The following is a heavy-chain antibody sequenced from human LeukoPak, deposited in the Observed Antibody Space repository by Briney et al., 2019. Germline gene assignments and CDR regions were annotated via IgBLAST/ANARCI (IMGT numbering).Heavy chain of an antibody. Sequence: GGSLRLSCAASGFTFSSYAMHWVRQAPGKGLEWVAVISYDGSNKYYADSVKGRFTISRDNSKNTLYLQMNSLRAEDTAVYYCARGQRIVVVPEMDVWGKGTTVTVSS. CDR1: GFTFSSYA. D-gene: IGHD2-2*01. V-gene: IGHV3-30-3*01. CDR2: ISYDGSNK. J-gene: IGHJ6*04. CDR3: ARGQRIVVVPEMDV.